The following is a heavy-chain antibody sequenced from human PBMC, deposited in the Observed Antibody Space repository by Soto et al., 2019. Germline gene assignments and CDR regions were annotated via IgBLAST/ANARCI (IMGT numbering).Heavy chain of an antibody. J-gene: IGHJ4*02. CDR3: VRHLGAGFFGDSGLDY. Sequence: PSETLSLTCTVSGDSITSRSHYWGWIRQPQGKGLEWIASIYYGGSSYYNPSLKSRVTISVDTSNNKFSLTLSSVTAADTAVFYCVRHLGAGFFGDSGLDYWGQGILVTVSS. CDR2: IYYGGSS. V-gene: IGHV4-39*01. CDR1: GDSITSRSHY. D-gene: IGHD1-26*01.